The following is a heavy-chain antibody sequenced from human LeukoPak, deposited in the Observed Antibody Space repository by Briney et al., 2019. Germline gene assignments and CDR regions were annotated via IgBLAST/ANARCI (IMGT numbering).Heavy chain of an antibody. CDR3: ATPYSGGYQGLDI. V-gene: IGHV4-39*01. CDR1: GGSISSNKYY. J-gene: IGHJ3*02. D-gene: IGHD1-26*01. Sequence: SETLSLTCTLSGGSISSNKYYWGWIRQPPGKGLEWIGSIYYSGSTYYNPTLKSRVTIFVDTSKNQFSLKLSSVTAADTAVYYCATPYSGGYQGLDIWGQGTMVTVSS. CDR2: IYYSGST.